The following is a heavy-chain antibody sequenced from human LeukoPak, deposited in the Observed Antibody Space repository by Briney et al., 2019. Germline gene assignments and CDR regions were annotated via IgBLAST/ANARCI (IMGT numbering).Heavy chain of an antibody. D-gene: IGHD6-13*01. CDR3: ARRLIVATGTDYYYYYMDV. CDR2: MYYSGST. Sequence: SETLSLTCTVSGGSISSYYWSWIRQPPGKGLEWIGYMYYSGSTNYNPSLKSRLTISVDTSENQFSLKLSSVTAADTAVYYCARRLIVATGTDYYYYYMDVWGEGTTVTISS. V-gene: IGHV4-59*01. CDR1: GGSISSYY. J-gene: IGHJ6*03.